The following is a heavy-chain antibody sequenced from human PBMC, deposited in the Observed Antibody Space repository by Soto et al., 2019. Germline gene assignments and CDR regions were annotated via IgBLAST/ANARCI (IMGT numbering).Heavy chain of an antibody. V-gene: IGHV3-64D*06. J-gene: IGHJ4*02. CDR1: GFTFSDYA. CDR3: VKGVRGYSYGSPY. CDR2: ISSNGDNT. Sequence: GGSLRLSCSASGFTFSDYAMYWVRQAPGKGLEYVSTISSNGDNTYYADSMKGRFTISRDNSKNTLYLQMSSLRAEDTAMYYCVKGVRGYSYGSPYRGQGTLVTVSS. D-gene: IGHD5-18*01.